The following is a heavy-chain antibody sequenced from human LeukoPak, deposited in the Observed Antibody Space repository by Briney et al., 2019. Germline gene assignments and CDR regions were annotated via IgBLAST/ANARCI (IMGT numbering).Heavy chain of an antibody. V-gene: IGHV5-51*01. D-gene: IGHD6-13*01. Sequence: GESLKISCKGSGYNFITYWIGWVRQMPGKGLEWMGIISPGDSDIRYSPSFQGQVTISADKSINTAYLQWSSLKASDTAMYYCARREYSSSSGWFDPWGQGTLVTVSS. CDR3: ARREYSSSSGWFDP. CDR1: GYNFITYW. CDR2: ISPGDSDI. J-gene: IGHJ5*02.